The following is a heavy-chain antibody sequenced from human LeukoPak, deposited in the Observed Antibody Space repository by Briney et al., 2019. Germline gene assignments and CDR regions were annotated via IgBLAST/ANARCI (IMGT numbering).Heavy chain of an antibody. CDR1: GFTFSSYA. CDR2: ISYDGSNK. D-gene: IGHD5-18*01. V-gene: IGHV3-30-3*01. Sequence: GRSLRLSCAASGFTFSSYAMHWVRQAPGKGLEWVAVISYDGSNKYYADSVKGRFTISRDDSKNTLYLQMNSLKTEDTAVYYCTTLPRYSYGLQFDYWGQGTLVTVSS. J-gene: IGHJ4*02. CDR3: TTLPRYSYGLQFDY.